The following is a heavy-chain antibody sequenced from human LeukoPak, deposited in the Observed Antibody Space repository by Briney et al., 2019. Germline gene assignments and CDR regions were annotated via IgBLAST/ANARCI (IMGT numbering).Heavy chain of an antibody. Sequence: PGRSLRLSCAAAGFTFSSYGMHWVRQAPGKGLEWVVVIWYDGSNKYYADSVKGRFTISRDNSKNTLYLQMNSLRAEDTAVYYCAKAVGQWSFDLWGRGALVTVSS. J-gene: IGHJ2*01. V-gene: IGHV3-33*06. CDR2: IWYDGSNK. CDR3: AKAVGQWSFDL. CDR1: GFTFSSYG.